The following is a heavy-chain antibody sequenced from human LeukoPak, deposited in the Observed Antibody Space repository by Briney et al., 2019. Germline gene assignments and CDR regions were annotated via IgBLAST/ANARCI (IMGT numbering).Heavy chain of an antibody. J-gene: IGHJ6*03. CDR1: GYSISSGYY. CDR2: IYYSGST. V-gene: IGHV4-38-2*02. D-gene: IGHD4-17*01. CDR3: ARGNGDYLYYYYYYYMDV. Sequence: SETLSLTCTVSGYSISSGYYWGWIRQPPGKGLEWIGSIYYSGSTYYNPSLKSRVTISVDTSKNQFSLKLSSVTAADTAVYYCARGNGDYLYYYYYYYMDVWGKGTTVTVSS.